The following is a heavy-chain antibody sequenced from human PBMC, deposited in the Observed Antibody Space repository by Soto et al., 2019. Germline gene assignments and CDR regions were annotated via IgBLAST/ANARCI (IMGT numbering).Heavy chain of an antibody. CDR3: ARFLSRQQLDPGSWFDP. CDR2: IYYSGST. D-gene: IGHD6-13*01. V-gene: IGHV4-59*08. Sequence: SETLSLTCTVSGGSISSYYWSWIRQPPGKGLEWIGYIYYSGSTNYNPSLKSRVTISVDTSKNQFSLKLSSVTAADTAVYYCARFLSRQQLDPGSWFDPWGQGTLVTVSS. J-gene: IGHJ5*02. CDR1: GGSISSYY.